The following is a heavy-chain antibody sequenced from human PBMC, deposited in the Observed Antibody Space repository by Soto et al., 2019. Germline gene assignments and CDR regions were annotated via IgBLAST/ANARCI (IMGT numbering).Heavy chain of an antibody. CDR1: GFTFSSYA. V-gene: IGHV3-30-3*01. D-gene: IGHD5-18*01. CDR3: ARDPLWGTAMVLWYFDL. CDR2: ISYDGSNK. J-gene: IGHJ2*01. Sequence: QVPLVESGGGVVQPGRSLRLSCAASGFTFSSYAMHWVRQAPGKGLEWVAVISYDGSNKYYADSVKGRFTISRDNSKNTMYLQMTSLRAEDTAVYYCARDPLWGTAMVLWYFDLWGRGTLVTVSS.